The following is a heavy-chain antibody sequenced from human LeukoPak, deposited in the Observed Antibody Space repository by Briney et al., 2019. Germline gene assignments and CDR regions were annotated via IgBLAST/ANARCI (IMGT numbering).Heavy chain of an antibody. D-gene: IGHD4-11*01. J-gene: IGHJ3*02. V-gene: IGHV1-2*06. Sequence: GASVKVSCKASGYTFTGYYMHWVRQAPGQGLEWMGRINPNSGGTNYAQKLQGRVTMTRDTSISTAYMELSRLRSDDTAVYYCARSTTVGPIGAFDIWGQGTMVTVSS. CDR2: INPNSGGT. CDR1: GYTFTGYY. CDR3: ARSTTVGPIGAFDI.